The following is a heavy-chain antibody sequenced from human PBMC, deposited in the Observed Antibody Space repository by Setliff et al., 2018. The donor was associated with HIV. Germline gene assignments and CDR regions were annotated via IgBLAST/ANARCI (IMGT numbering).Heavy chain of an antibody. CDR3: ARATRTIFGVVYFDY. Sequence: LSLTCPVSGDSTSSYYWSWIRQPPGKGLEWIGYIYTSGGTNYNPSLKSRVTISVDTSKNQFSLKLNSVTAADTAVYYCARATRTIFGVVYFDYWGQGTLVTVSS. J-gene: IGHJ4*02. D-gene: IGHD3-3*01. CDR2: IYTSGGT. CDR1: GDSTSSYY. V-gene: IGHV4-4*09.